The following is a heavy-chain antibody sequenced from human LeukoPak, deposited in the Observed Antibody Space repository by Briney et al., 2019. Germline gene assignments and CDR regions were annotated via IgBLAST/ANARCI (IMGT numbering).Heavy chain of an antibody. D-gene: IGHD3-22*01. Sequence: ASVKVSFKASGYTFTGYYMHWVRQAPGQGLEWMGWINPNSGGTNYAQKFQGRVTMTRDTSISTAYMELSRLRSDDTAVYYCARDRYYDSSGYYIVDAFDIWGQGTMVTVSS. J-gene: IGHJ3*02. CDR1: GYTFTGYY. CDR2: INPNSGGT. CDR3: ARDRYYDSSGYYIVDAFDI. V-gene: IGHV1-2*02.